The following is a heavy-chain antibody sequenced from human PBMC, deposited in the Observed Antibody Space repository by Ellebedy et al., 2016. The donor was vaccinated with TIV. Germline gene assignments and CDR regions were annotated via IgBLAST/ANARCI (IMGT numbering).Heavy chain of an antibody. Sequence: SETLSLTCTVSGGSISSYYWSWIRQPPGRGLEWIGYIYYSGYTNYNPSLKSRLTISVDTSKKQVSLKLTSVTAADTAVYYCARSGLTFFAVKDAFDIWGQGTMVTVSA. CDR2: IYYSGYT. V-gene: IGHV4-59*01. J-gene: IGHJ3*02. CDR3: ARSGLTFFAVKDAFDI. D-gene: IGHD3-3*01. CDR1: GGSISSYY.